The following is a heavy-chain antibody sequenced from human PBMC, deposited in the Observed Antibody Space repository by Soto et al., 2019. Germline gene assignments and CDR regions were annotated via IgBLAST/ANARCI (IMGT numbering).Heavy chain of an antibody. V-gene: IGHV3-74*01. Sequence: EVRLVESGGGLVQPGGSLRLSCAASGFTFSSNWMHWVRRVPGRGLVWVSRINTDGGSSNYVDSVKGRFTISRDNAKNTLYLQMNNLRVEDTAVYYCVRDGEGFWGQGTLVIVSS. CDR2: INTDGGSS. CDR1: GFTFSSNW. J-gene: IGHJ4*02. D-gene: IGHD2-21*01. CDR3: VRDGEGF.